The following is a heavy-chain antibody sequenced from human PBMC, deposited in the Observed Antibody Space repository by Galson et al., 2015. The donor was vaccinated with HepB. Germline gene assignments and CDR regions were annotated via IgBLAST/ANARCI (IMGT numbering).Heavy chain of an antibody. CDR1: GGSISSYY. CDR3: ARETVGASFDY. V-gene: IGHV4-59*12. J-gene: IGHJ4*02. Sequence: ETLSLTCTVSGGSISSYYWSWIRQPPGKGLEWIGYIYYSGSTNYNPSLKSRVTISVDKSKNQFSLKLSSVTAADTAVYYCARETVGASFDYWGQGTLVTVSS. CDR2: IYYSGST. D-gene: IGHD1-26*01.